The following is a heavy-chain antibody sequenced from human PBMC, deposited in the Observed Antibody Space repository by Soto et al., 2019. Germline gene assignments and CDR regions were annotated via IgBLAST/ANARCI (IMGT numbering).Heavy chain of an antibody. V-gene: IGHV3-30-3*01. J-gene: IGHJ6*02. CDR2: ISYDGSNK. Sequence: GGSLRLSCAASGFTFSSYAMHWVRQAPGKGLEWVAVISYDGSNKYYADSVKGRFTISRDNSKNTLYLQMNSLRAEDTAVYYCARDNYYYGMDVWGQGTTVTVSS. CDR1: GFTFSSYA. CDR3: ARDNYYYGMDV.